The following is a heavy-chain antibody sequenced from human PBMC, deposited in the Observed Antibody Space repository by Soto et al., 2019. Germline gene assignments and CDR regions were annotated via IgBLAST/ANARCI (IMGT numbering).Heavy chain of an antibody. J-gene: IGHJ4*02. CDR3: PHRAGPHGNWNGGYFDF. CDR1: GFSVSTTGVG. CDR2: IYWDDDK. Sequence: QITLKESGPTRVKSTQTLTLTCTFSGFSVSTTGVGVGWIRQPPGKALERLALIYWDDDKRYSPSLKSRLTISNEPSKNQVVITLTNMDPVDTATYYCPHRAGPHGNWNGGYFDFWGQGALVTVSS. D-gene: IGHD1-1*01. V-gene: IGHV2-5*02.